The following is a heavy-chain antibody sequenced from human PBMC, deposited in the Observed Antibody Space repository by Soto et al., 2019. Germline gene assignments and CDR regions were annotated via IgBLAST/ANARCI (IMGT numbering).Heavy chain of an antibody. D-gene: IGHD6-19*01. CDR2: INQDGSEK. V-gene: IGHV3-7*01. Sequence: PGGSLRLSCAASGVSFSNYWMTWVRQAPGKGLEWVANINQDGSEKYYHFTGYSDSVKGRFTISRDNAKNSLYLQMNILRAEDTAVYYCARSTGWYPDYWGQGTLVTVSS. J-gene: IGHJ4*02. CDR3: ARSTGWYPDY. CDR1: GVSFSNYW.